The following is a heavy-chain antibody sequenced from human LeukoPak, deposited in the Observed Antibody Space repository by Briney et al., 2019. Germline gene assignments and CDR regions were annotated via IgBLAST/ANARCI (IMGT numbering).Heavy chain of an antibody. J-gene: IGHJ4*02. V-gene: IGHV3-30*18. D-gene: IGHD5-18*01. CDR1: GFTFSSYG. Sequence: GRSLRLSCAASGFTFSSYGMHWVRQAPGKGLEWVAVISYDGSNKYYADSVKGRFTISRDNSKNTLYLQMNSLRAEDTAVYYCAKEKQLWFSLFDYWGQGTLVTVSS. CDR3: AKEKQLWFSLFDY. CDR2: ISYDGSNK.